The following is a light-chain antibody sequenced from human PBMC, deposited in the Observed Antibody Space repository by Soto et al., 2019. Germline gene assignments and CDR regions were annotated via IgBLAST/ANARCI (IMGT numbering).Light chain of an antibody. J-gene: IGLJ3*02. CDR1: SSDVGGYNY. CDR3: SSYTSSSTRV. V-gene: IGLV2-14*01. Sequence: QSALTQPASVSGSPGQSITSSCTGTSSDVGGYNYVSWYQQHPGKAPKLMIYEVSNRPSGVSNRFSGSKSGNTASLTISGLQDEDEADYYCSSYTSSSTRVFGGGTKLTVL. CDR2: EVS.